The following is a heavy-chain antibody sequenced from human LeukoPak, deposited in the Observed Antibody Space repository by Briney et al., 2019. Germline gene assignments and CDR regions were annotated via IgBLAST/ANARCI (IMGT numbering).Heavy chain of an antibody. Sequence: TGGSLRLSCAASGFTFSSYAMHWVRQAPGKGLEYVSAISSNGGSTYYANSVKGRFTISRDNSKNTPFLQMGSLRAEDMAVYYCARGGSIAARPIDYWGQGTLVTVSS. CDR1: GFTFSSYA. D-gene: IGHD6-6*01. V-gene: IGHV3-64*01. J-gene: IGHJ4*02. CDR3: ARGGSIAARPIDY. CDR2: ISSNGGST.